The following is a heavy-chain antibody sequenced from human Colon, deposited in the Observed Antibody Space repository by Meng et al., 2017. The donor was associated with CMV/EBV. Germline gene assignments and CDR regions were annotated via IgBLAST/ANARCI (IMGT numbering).Heavy chain of an antibody. J-gene: IGHJ4*02. CDR1: TFGSYA. CDR2: ISGSGGST. Sequence: TFGSYAMSWVRQAPGKGLEWVSAISGSGGSTYYADSVKGRFTISRDNSKNTLYLQMNSLRAEDTAVYYCAKEGGWYCSSTSCSYFDYWGQGTLVTVSS. CDR3: AKEGGWYCSSTSCSYFDY. D-gene: IGHD2-2*01. V-gene: IGHV3-23*01.